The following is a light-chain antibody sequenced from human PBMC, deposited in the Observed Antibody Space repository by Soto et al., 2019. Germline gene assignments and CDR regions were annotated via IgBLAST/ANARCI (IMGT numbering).Light chain of an antibody. J-gene: IGKJ4*01. Sequence: EIVITQSPATLSVPPGEKATLSCRARQSVSSNLAWYQQKPGQAPRLLIYGASTRATGIPARFSGSGSGTEFTLTISSLQSEDFAVYYCQQYNNWPPVLTFGGGTKVDIK. CDR3: QQYNNWPPVLT. CDR1: QSVSSN. CDR2: GAS. V-gene: IGKV3-15*01.